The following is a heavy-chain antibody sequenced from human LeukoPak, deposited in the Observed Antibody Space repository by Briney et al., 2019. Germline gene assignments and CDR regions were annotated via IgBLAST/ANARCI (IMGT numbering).Heavy chain of an antibody. CDR1: GFTFSSYS. CDR3: ARDGGITGTTRGFDP. Sequence: AGGSLRLSCAASGFTFSSYSMNWVRQAPGKGLEWVSSISSSSSYIYYADSVKGRFTISRDNAKNSLYLQMNSLRAEDTAVYYCARDGGITGTTRGFDPWGQGTLVTVSS. CDR2: ISSSSSYI. V-gene: IGHV3-21*01. J-gene: IGHJ5*02. D-gene: IGHD1-14*01.